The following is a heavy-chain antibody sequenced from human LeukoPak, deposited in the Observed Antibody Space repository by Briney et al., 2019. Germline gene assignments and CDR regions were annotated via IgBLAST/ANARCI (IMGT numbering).Heavy chain of an antibody. CDR3: ATYSSSSGGWVLGDY. J-gene: IGHJ4*02. CDR1: GYTLTELS. V-gene: IGHV1-24*01. CDR2: FDPEDGET. Sequence: ASVKVSCKVSGYTLTELSMHWVRQAPGKGLEWMGGFDPEDGETIYAQKFQGRVTMTEDTSTDTAYMELSSLRSEDTAVYYCATYSSSSGGWVLGDYWGQGTLVTVSS. D-gene: IGHD6-6*01.